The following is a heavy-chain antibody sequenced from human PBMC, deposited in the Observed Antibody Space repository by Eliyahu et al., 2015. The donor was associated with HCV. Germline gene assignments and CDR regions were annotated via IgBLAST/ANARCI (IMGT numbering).Heavy chain of an antibody. D-gene: IGHD3-22*01. Sequence: QVQLVESGGGVVQPGRSLRLSCAASGFTFSSYGMHWVRQAPGKGLEWVAVIWYDGSNKYYADSVKGRFTISRDNSKNTLYLQMNSLRAEDTAVYYCARVLSGYLYYFDYWGQGTLVTVSS. CDR3: ARVLSGYLYYFDY. V-gene: IGHV3-33*01. CDR2: IWYDGSNK. CDR1: GFTFSSYG. J-gene: IGHJ4*02.